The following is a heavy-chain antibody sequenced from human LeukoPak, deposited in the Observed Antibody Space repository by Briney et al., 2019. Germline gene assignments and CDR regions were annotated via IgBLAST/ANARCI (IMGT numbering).Heavy chain of an antibody. Sequence: SETLSLTCTVSGGSMRSYFWSWIRQPPGKGLEWIAYMYYSGKTDYNPSLQSRVTISVDTSKNQFSLNLKSVTASDTAVYYWSKREGNSGRGFGYLGQGTLVSVSS. J-gene: IGHJ4*02. D-gene: IGHD1-26*01. CDR1: GGSMRSYF. CDR3: SKREGNSGRGFGY. V-gene: IGHV4-59*08. CDR2: MYYSGKT.